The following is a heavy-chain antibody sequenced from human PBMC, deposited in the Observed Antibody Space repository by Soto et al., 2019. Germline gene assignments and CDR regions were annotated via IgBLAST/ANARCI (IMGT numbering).Heavy chain of an antibody. J-gene: IGHJ4*02. CDR2: VFNSGNT. CDR3: AKGEPRRYFDD. Sequence: QVHLQESGPGLVRPSETLSLSCTVSSGSVGSGRYYWSWIRQTPGKGLEWIASVFNSGNTYCNPSLKSRVTLSVGTSKRHFSLTLRSVSAADAGVYYCAKGEPRRYFDDWGQGTLVTVTS. V-gene: IGHV4-61*03. CDR1: SGSVGSGRYY. D-gene: IGHD1-1*01.